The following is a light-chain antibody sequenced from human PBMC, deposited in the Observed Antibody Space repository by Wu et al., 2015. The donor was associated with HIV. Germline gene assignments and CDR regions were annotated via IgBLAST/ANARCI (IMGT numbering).Light chain of an antibody. CDR1: QSVGRN. V-gene: IGKV3-15*01. CDR3: QQYNHWPPNT. Sequence: EMVTTQSPATLSVSPGERATLSCRASQSVGRNLAWYQQKVGQPPRLLMYDASIRATGIPARFSGSGSGTEFTLTISSIQSEDFAVYSCQQYNHWPPNTFGQGTKLEIK. CDR2: DAS. J-gene: IGKJ2*01.